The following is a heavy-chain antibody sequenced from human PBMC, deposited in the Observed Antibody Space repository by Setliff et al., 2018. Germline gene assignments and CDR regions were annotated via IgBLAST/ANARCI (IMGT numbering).Heavy chain of an antibody. Sequence: GGSLRLSCAASGFTFSRSAIHWVRQASGKGLEWVGRVRSRINNFATAYDASVKGRFIISRDDSKNTAYLQMDCLKTEDTAVYYCASDIHNDYDYFDYWGQGIQVTVSS. V-gene: IGHV3-73*01. D-gene: IGHD4-17*01. J-gene: IGHJ4*02. CDR1: GFTFSRSA. CDR3: ASDIHNDYDYFDY. CDR2: VRSRINNFAT.